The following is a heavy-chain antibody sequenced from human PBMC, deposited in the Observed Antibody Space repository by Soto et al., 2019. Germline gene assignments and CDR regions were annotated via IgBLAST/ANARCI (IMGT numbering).Heavy chain of an antibody. D-gene: IGHD2-2*01. V-gene: IGHV4-34*01. CDR2: INHSGST. CDR3: ARCYGWFDP. CDR1: GGSFSGYY. Sequence: SETLSLTCAVYGGSFSGYYWSWIRQPPGKGLEWIGEINHSGSTNYNPSLKSRVTISVDTSKNQFSLKLSSVTAADTAVYYCARCYGWFDPWGQGTLVTVSS. J-gene: IGHJ5*02.